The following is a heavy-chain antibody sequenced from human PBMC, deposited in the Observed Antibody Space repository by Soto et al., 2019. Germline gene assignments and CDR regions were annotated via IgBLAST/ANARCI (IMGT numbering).Heavy chain of an antibody. J-gene: IGHJ4*02. CDR3: ERSTYCNGGSCYPQY. CDR2: ISYDGSDR. CDR1: GFTFSDYG. D-gene: IGHD2-15*01. V-gene: IGHV3-30*03. Sequence: GGSLRLSCEGPGFTFSDYGFHWVRQAPGKGLEWVAMISYDGSDRYYRDSVQGRFTISRDDSKNTVFLQMNRLRTEDTAMYYCERSTYCNGGSCYPQYWGPGTLVTVSS.